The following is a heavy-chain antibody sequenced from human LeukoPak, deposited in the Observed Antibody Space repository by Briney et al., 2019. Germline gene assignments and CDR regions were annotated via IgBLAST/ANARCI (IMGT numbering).Heavy chain of an antibody. V-gene: IGHV3-48*04. CDR3: ASGGSYFDY. J-gene: IGHJ4*02. D-gene: IGHD3-10*01. CDR2: VSSGSASV. Sequence: GGSLRLSCVASGFTFSRYSMSWVRQAPGKGLEWLSFVSSGSASVDYADSVKGRFAISRDNAKNSLYLQMNSLTVEDTAVYYCASGGSYFDYWGQGTLVTVSS. CDR1: GFTFSRYS.